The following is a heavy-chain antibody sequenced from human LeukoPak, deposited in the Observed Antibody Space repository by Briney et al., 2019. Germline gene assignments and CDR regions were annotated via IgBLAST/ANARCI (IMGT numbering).Heavy chain of an antibody. V-gene: IGHV3-30*02. CDR1: GFTFNNFG. CDR2: VRSGGTDK. D-gene: IGHD4-17*01. CDR3: AKDRDDYGDDC. Sequence: PGGSLRLSCAASGFTFNNFGMHWIRQAPGKGLEWVALVRSGGTDKYYADSVKGRSTISRDNSKNMVYLQMNSLRVEDTAVYYCAKDRDDYGDDCWGQGILVTVST. J-gene: IGHJ4*02.